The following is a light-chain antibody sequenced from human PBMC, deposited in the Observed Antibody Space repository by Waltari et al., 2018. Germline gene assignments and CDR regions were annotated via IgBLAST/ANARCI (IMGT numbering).Light chain of an antibody. Sequence: QSALTQPASVSASPGQSMTISCTGTRSDVGNYTLGSWYQQHPGKAPKLMIYEDTKRPSGVSNRFSGSKSGNTASLTISGLQAEDEADYFCSSYAGSSTLVFGGGTKLTVL. CDR3: SSYAGSSTLV. CDR1: RSDVGNYTL. V-gene: IGLV2-23*01. J-gene: IGLJ3*02. CDR2: EDT.